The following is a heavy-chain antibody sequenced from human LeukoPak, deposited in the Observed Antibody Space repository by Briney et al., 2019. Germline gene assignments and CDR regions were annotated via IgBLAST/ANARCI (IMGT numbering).Heavy chain of an antibody. D-gene: IGHD6-19*01. J-gene: IGHJ6*03. CDR3: ARGGGFWEQWLPYYMDV. CDR1: GYTFTSYD. Sequence: GASVKVSCKASGYTFTSYDTNWVRQATGQGLEWMGWMNPNSGNTGYAQKFQGRVTMTRNTSISTAYMELSSLRSEDTAVYYCARGGGFWEQWLPYYMDVWGKGTTVTVSS. V-gene: IGHV1-8*01. CDR2: MNPNSGNT.